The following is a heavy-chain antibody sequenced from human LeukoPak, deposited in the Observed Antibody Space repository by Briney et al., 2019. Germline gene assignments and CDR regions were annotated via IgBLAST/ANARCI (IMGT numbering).Heavy chain of an antibody. CDR2: IYPGDSDT. Sequence: GESLKISCKASGYNFTSYWIGWVRQMPGKGLEWMGIIYPGDSDTRYSPSFQGQVTTSADKSVSTAYLQWSSLKASDSAIYYCATRSDGYSQFDFWGQGTLVTVSS. CDR1: GYNFTSYW. D-gene: IGHD5-24*01. CDR3: ATRSDGYSQFDF. V-gene: IGHV5-51*01. J-gene: IGHJ4*02.